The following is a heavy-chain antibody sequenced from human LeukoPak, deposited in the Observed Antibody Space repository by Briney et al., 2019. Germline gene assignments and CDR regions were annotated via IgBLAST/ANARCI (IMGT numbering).Heavy chain of an antibody. CDR2: ISWNSGSI. D-gene: IGHD2-21*01. Sequence: GGSLRLSCAASGFTFDDYAMHWVRQAPGKGLEWVSGISWNSGSIGYADSVKGRFTISRDNAKDSLYLQMNSLTAEDTAMYYCVRAYHPGGWFDPWGQGTLVTVSS. J-gene: IGHJ5*02. CDR3: VRAYHPGGWFDP. CDR1: GFTFDDYA. V-gene: IGHV3-9*01.